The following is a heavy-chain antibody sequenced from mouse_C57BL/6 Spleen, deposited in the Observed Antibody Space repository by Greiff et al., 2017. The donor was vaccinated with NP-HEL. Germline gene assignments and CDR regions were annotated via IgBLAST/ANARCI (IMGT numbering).Heavy chain of an antibody. CDR2: ISSGGDYI. V-gene: IGHV5-9-1*02. Sequence: EVMLVESGEGLVKPGGSLKLSCAASGFTFSSYAMSWVRQTPEKRLEWVAYISSGGDYIYYADTVKGRITISRDNARNTLYLQMSSLKSEDTAMYYCTREGLLYYFDYWGQGTTLTVSS. J-gene: IGHJ2*01. D-gene: IGHD2-3*01. CDR1: GFTFSSYA. CDR3: TREGLLYYFDY.